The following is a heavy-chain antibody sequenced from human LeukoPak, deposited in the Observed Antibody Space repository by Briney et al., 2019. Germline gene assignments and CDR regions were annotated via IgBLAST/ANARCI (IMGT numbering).Heavy chain of an antibody. Sequence: SETLSLTCTVSGDSISNSRYYWGWVRQPPGKGLDWIASIYYGGSTFYNPSLKSRVTISVDTSKNQFSLTLSSVTAADTAVYYCARQVLGSSSWYWFDPWGQGTLVTVSS. J-gene: IGHJ5*02. CDR3: ARQVLGSSSWYWFDP. CDR1: GDSISNSRYY. V-gene: IGHV4-39*01. D-gene: IGHD6-13*01. CDR2: IYYGGST.